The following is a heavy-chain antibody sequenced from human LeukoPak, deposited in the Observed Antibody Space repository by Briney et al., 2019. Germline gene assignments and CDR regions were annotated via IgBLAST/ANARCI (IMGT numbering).Heavy chain of an antibody. CDR3: ARDSGWYWYDY. CDR2: IYTTGST. J-gene: IGHJ4*02. D-gene: IGHD6-19*01. Sequence: SETLSLTCTVSGGSFSSYYYNWIRQSAGKRLEWIGRIYTTGSTNYSPSFKSRVTMSVDTSKNRLSLRLSSVTAADTAVYYCARDSGWYWYDYWGQGTLVTVSS. V-gene: IGHV4-4*07. CDR1: GGSFSSYY.